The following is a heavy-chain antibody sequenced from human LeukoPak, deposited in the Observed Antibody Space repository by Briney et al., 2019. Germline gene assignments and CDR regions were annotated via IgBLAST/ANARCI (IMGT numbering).Heavy chain of an antibody. CDR1: GFTVRSNY. V-gene: IGHV3-66*02. D-gene: IGHD6-13*01. J-gene: IGHJ4*02. Sequence: PGGSLRLSCAASGFTVRSNYMSWVRQAPGKGLEWVSVIYSGGSTYYADSVKGRFTISRDNSKNTLYLQMNSLRAEDTAVYYCARFGSSWDLDYWGQGTLVTVSS. CDR2: IYSGGST. CDR3: ARFGSSWDLDY.